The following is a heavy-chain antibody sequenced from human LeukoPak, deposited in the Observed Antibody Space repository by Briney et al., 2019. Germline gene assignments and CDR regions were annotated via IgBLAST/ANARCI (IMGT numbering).Heavy chain of an antibody. Sequence: GGSLRLSCAASGFMFSSYWMSWVRQAPGKGLEWVANIKEDGSGKYYVVSMKGRFTISRDNAKNSLYLQMNSLRAEDTAVYYCARADWDTAMIDYWGQGTLVTVSS. CDR3: ARADWDTAMIDY. CDR1: GFMFSSYW. CDR2: IKEDGSGK. J-gene: IGHJ4*02. D-gene: IGHD5-18*01. V-gene: IGHV3-7*01.